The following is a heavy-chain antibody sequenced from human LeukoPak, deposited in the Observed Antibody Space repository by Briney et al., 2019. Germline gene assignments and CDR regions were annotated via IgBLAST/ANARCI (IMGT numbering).Heavy chain of an antibody. V-gene: IGHV4-39*01. CDR3: ARRVDIVATIGEYYFDY. J-gene: IGHJ4*02. Sequence: SETLSLTCTVSGGSISSSSYYWGWIRQPQGKGGEWIGRIYYSGSTYYNPPLKSGVTIYVYRAKKKFSRKLRSVTAADTAVYYCARRVDIVATIGEYYFDYWGQGTLVTVSS. D-gene: IGHD5-12*01. CDR2: IYYSGST. CDR1: GGSISSSSYY.